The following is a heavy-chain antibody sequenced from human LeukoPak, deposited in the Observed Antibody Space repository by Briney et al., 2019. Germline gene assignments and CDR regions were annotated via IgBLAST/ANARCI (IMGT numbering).Heavy chain of an antibody. J-gene: IGHJ4*02. Sequence: GGSLRLSCAASGFTVSSNYMSWVRQAPGKGLEWVSVIYSGGSTYYADSVKGRFTISRDNSKNTLYLQMNSLRAEDTAVYYCATPTHYCSGGSCYSPWDYYFDYWGQGTLVTVSS. CDR2: IYSGGST. CDR1: GFTVSSNY. D-gene: IGHD2-15*01. CDR3: ATPTHYCSGGSCYSPWDYYFDY. V-gene: IGHV3-53*05.